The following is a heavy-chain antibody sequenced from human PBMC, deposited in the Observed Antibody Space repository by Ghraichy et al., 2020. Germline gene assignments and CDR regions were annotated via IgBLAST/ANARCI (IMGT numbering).Heavy chain of an antibody. Sequence: SLNISCTVSGDSTSSGDYFWGWIRQLPGKGLEWLGYIYKSGSTYYSPSLKSRLTISIDTSKNQFSLKLNSVTAADTAVYYCARARNSSGYYPVGYWGQGTLVAVS. CDR2: IYKSGST. CDR1: GDSTSSGDYF. D-gene: IGHD3-22*01. J-gene: IGHJ4*02. CDR3: ARARNSSGYYPVGY. V-gene: IGHV4-30-4*08.